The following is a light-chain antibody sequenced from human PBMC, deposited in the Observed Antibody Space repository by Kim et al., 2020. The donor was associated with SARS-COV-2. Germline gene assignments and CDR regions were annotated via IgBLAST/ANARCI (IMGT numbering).Light chain of an antibody. CDR1: QDIRKF. V-gene: IGKV1-33*01. CDR3: QQYNNLQAIT. J-gene: IGKJ5*01. CDR2: DAS. Sequence: DIQLTQSPSSVSASVGDRVTITCQASQDIRKFLNWYQHKPGKAPKLLISDASTLRTGVPSRFSGSASGTHFTFTISNLQPEDIATYYCQQYNNLQAITFGQGTRLEIK.